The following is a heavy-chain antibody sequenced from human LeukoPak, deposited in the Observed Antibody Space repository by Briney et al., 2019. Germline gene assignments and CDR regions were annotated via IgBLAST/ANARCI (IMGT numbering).Heavy chain of an antibody. J-gene: IGHJ4*02. D-gene: IGHD3-22*01. Sequence: GGSLRLSCAASGFTFSSSAMSWVRQAPGKGLEWVSAISNNGGYTYYADSVQGRFTISRDNSKSTLCLQMNSLRAEDTAVYYCAREGLDYYDSSGARNFDYWGQGTLVTVSS. V-gene: IGHV3-23*01. CDR3: AREGLDYYDSSGARNFDY. CDR1: GFTFSSSA. CDR2: ISNNGGYT.